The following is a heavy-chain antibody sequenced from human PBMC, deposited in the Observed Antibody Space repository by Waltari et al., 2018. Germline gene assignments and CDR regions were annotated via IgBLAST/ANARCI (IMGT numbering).Heavy chain of an antibody. CDR3: ARHAYSSSWYWYFDL. V-gene: IGHV4-4*07. J-gene: IGHJ2*01. Sequence: QVQLQESGPGLMKPSETLSLTCSVSGYSISSYYWSWIRPPAGKGLEWIGRVYRSGSTNHNPSLKSRVTMSIDTSKNQLSLKVHSVTAADTAVYYCARHAYSSSWYWYFDLWGRGTLVTVSS. CDR2: VYRSGST. D-gene: IGHD6-13*01. CDR1: GYSISSYY.